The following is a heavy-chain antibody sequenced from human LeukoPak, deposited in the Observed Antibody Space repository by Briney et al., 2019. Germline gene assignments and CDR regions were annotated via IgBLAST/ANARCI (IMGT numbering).Heavy chain of an antibody. V-gene: IGHV1-3*03. CDR1: GYTFTNFP. CDR2: INAGNGNT. J-gene: IGHJ3*01. D-gene: IGHD3-16*02. CDR3: ARAVGTYRGDIFDV. Sequence: ASVKVSCKASGYTFTNFPMHWVRQAPGQRLEWMGWINAGNGNTKYSQEFQGRVTITRDTSASTAYMELSSLRSEDMAVYYCARAVGTYRGDIFDVWGQGTMVTVSS.